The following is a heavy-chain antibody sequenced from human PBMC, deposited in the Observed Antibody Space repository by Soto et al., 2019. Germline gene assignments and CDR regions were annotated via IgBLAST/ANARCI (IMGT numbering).Heavy chain of an antibody. D-gene: IGHD6-13*01. J-gene: IGHJ4*02. Sequence: SETLSLTCTVSGGSISSNYWTWIRQPPGKGLEWIGYVYNSGGTNYNPSLKSRVTISEDTSKSQFSLKVNSMTAADTAVYYCARYRRETVAGYTLDNWGQGILVTVSS. CDR1: GGSISSNY. CDR2: VYNSGGT. CDR3: ARYRRETVAGYTLDN. V-gene: IGHV4-59*01.